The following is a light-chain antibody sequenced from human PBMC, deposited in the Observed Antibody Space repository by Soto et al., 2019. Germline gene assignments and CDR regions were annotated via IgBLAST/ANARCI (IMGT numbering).Light chain of an antibody. V-gene: IGKV1-5*03. CDR1: QSISSW. CDR2: KTS. CDR3: QYYNDYCWT. J-gene: IGKJ1*01. Sequence: DIPLTQSPSTLSASVGDRVTITCRASQSISSWLAWYQQKPGKAPNLLIYKTSNLESGVPSRFSGSGSGTEFTLTISGQQPDDFATYYCQYYNDYCWTFGQGTKVEI.